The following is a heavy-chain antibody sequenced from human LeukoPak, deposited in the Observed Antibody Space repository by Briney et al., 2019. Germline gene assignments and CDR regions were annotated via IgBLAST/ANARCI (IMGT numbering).Heavy chain of an antibody. D-gene: IGHD6-19*01. CDR3: AGLSSSGWYGTLDY. V-gene: IGHV3-53*01. CDR2: IYSADIT. J-gene: IGHJ4*02. CDR1: GFSSNY. Sequence: PGGSLRLSCAASGFSSNYMTWVRQAPGKGLEWVSIIYSADITYYADSVRGRFIISRDNSKNTLYLQMNSLRAEDTAVYYCAGLSSSGWYGTLDYWGQGTLVTVSS.